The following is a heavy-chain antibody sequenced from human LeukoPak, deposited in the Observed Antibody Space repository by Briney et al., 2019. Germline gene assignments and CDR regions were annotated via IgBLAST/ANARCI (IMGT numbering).Heavy chain of an antibody. V-gene: IGHV1-18*01. CDR3: ARDLVRGRRKWENNGMDV. D-gene: IGHD1-26*01. J-gene: IGHJ6*02. CDR2: IIAYNGNT. Sequence: ASVKVSCKASGYTFTNYGISWVRQAPGQGLEWMGYIIAYNGNTNYAQNFQGRVTMTTDTSTSTAYMELRSLRSDETAVYYCARDLVRGRRKWENNGMDVWGQGTRVTVSS. CDR1: GYTFTNYG.